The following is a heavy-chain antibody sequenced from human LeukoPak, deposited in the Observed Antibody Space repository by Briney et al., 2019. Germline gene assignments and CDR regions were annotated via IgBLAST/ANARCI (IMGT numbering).Heavy chain of an antibody. CDR2: ISASGDVT. CDR1: GFTFSKFP. Sequence: PGGSLRLSCAASGFTFSKFPMGWVRQTPGRGLEWVSAISASGDVTFYADSLRGRFTISRDNSMNTLHLQMNSLRAEDTAVYYCARGSVAGPNFDYWGQGTLVTVSS. D-gene: IGHD6-19*01. CDR3: ARGSVAGPNFDY. V-gene: IGHV3-23*01. J-gene: IGHJ4*02.